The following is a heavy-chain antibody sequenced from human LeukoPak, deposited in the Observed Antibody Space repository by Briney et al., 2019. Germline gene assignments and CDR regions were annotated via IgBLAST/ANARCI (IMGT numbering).Heavy chain of an antibody. J-gene: IGHJ4*02. CDR1: RFTFSSYW. CDR3: ARDMGYSYGYSYFDQ. Sequence: PGGSLRLSCAASRFTFSSYWMSWVRQAPGKGLEWVANIKQGGSEKYYVDSVKGRFTISRDNAKNSLYLQMNSLRAEDTGVYYCARDMGYSYGYSYFDQWGEGTLVTVSS. D-gene: IGHD5-18*01. V-gene: IGHV3-7*01. CDR2: IKQGGSEK.